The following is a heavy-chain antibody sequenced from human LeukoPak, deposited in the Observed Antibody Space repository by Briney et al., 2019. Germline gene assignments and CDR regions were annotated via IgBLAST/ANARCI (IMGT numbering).Heavy chain of an antibody. D-gene: IGHD2-2*01. CDR1: GCTFSSYA. V-gene: IGHV3-30*04. Sequence: GGSLRLSCAASGCTFSSYAMHWAWQAPGKGLERVAVISYDGSNKYYADSVKGRFTISRDNSKNTLYLQMNSLRAEDTAVYYCARDRDIVVVPAANPPDAFDIWGQGTMVTVSS. J-gene: IGHJ3*02. CDR2: ISYDGSNK. CDR3: ARDRDIVVVPAANPPDAFDI.